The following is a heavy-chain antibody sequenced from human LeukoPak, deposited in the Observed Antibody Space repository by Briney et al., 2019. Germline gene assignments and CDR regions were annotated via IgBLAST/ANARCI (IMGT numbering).Heavy chain of an antibody. V-gene: IGHV3-23*01. J-gene: IGHJ5*02. D-gene: IGHD3-22*01. Sequence: GGSLRLSCAASGFTFSSYAMSWVRQAPGKGLEWVSASSGSGGSTYYADSVKGRFTISRDNSKNTLYLQMNSLRAEDTAVYYCAKASPFTYYYDSSGPNWFDPWGQGTLVTVSS. CDR3: AKASPFTYYYDSSGPNWFDP. CDR1: GFTFSSYA. CDR2: SSGSGGST.